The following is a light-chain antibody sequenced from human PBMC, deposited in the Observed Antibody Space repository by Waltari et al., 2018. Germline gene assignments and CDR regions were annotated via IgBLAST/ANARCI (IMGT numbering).Light chain of an antibody. CDR1: SGINVDHYT. CDR2: YKSDSDK. Sequence: QAVLTQPASLSASPGASASRTCTLRSGINVDHYTMYWFQQKPGSPPQFLLRYKSDSDKLQASGVPSRFSGSKDGSANAGILLISGLQSEDEADYYCMIWHSSTWVFGGGTKLTVL. V-gene: IGLV5-45*01. CDR3: MIWHSSTWV. J-gene: IGLJ3*02.